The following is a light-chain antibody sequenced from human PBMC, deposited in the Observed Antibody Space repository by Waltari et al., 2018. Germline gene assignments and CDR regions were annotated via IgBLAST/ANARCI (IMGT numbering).Light chain of an antibody. CDR3: HQYYSSPWT. Sequence: DIVMTQSPDSLAVSLGERATINCKSSQSVLYSSNNKNCLAWYQKKPGQPPKLLIYWASTRESGVPDRFSGSGSGTAFTLTISSLQAEDVAVYYCHQYYSSPWTFGQGTKVEI. V-gene: IGKV4-1*01. CDR2: WAS. J-gene: IGKJ1*01. CDR1: QSVLYSSNNKNC.